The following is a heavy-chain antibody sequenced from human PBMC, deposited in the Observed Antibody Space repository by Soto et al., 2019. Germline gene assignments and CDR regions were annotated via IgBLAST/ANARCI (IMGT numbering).Heavy chain of an antibody. CDR1: GFIFSSYA. CDR2: ISRSGGST. J-gene: IGHJ4*02. CDR3: AHFDWFIDY. V-gene: IGHV3-23*01. D-gene: IGHD3-9*01. Sequence: GGSLRLSCAASGFIFSSYAMSWVRQAPGKGLEWVSAISRSGGSTYYADSVKGRFTISRDNSKNTLYLQMNSLRAEDTAVYYCAHFDWFIDYWGQGTLVTVSS.